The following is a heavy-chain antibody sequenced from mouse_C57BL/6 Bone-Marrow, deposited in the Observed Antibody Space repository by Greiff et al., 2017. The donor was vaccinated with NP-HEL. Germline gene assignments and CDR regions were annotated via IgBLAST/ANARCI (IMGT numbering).Heavy chain of an antibody. J-gene: IGHJ2*01. CDR2: IHPNSGST. CDR1: GYTFTSYW. V-gene: IGHV1-64*01. Sequence: VQLQQPGAELVKPGASVKLSCQASGYTFTSYWMHWVKQRPGQGLEWIGMIHPNSGSTNYHEKFKSKATLTVDTSSSTAYMKLSSLTSEDSAVYYCARGSYYFDYWGQGTTLTVSS. CDR3: ARGSYYFDY.